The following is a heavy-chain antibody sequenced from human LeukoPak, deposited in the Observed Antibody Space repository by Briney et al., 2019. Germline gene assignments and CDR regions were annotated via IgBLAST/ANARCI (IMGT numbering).Heavy chain of an antibody. J-gene: IGHJ4*02. Sequence: QTGGSLRLSCAASGFTFSSYSMNWVRQAPGKGLEWVSYISSSSSTIYYADSVKGRFTISRDNSKNTLYLQMNSLRAEDTAVYYCAKAGIAVAGTGYWGQGTLVTVSS. D-gene: IGHD6-19*01. CDR3: AKAGIAVAGTGY. CDR2: ISSSSSTI. CDR1: GFTFSSYS. V-gene: IGHV3-48*01.